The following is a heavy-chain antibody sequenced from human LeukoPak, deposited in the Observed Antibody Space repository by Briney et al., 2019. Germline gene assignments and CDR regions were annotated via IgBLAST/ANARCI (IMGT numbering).Heavy chain of an antibody. J-gene: IGHJ3*02. CDR2: ILSGGTT. CDR3: AREGSYDSSGYNDAFDI. Sequence: GGSLRLSCAASGFTVSSKYMTWVRQAPGKGLEWVSVILSGGTTVYTDSVKGRFTISRDNSKNTLYLQMSSLRAEDTAVYYCAREGSYDSSGYNDAFDIWGQGTMVTVSS. CDR1: GFTVSSKY. V-gene: IGHV3-66*01. D-gene: IGHD3-22*01.